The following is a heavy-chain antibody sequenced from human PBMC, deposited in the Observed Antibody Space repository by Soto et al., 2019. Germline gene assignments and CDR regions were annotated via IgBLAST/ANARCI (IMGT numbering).Heavy chain of an antibody. CDR3: ARPNIYCLPIGVVCPEGVMAF. V-gene: IGHV1-18*01. J-gene: IGHJ6*02. Sequence: GASVKVSCKASGYTFTSYGISWVRQAPGQGLEWMGWISAYNGNTNYAQKLQGRVTMTTDTSTSTAYMELRSLRSDDTAVYYCARPNIYCLPIGVVCPEGVMAFCGQGTSVPVSS. CDR1: GYTFTSYG. CDR2: ISAYNGNT. D-gene: IGHD3-3*01.